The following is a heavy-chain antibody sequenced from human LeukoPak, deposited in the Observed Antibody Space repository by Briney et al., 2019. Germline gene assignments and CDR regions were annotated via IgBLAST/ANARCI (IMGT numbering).Heavy chain of an antibody. CDR3: ARVWVDFWSGPELPESLLYYYGMDV. J-gene: IGHJ6*02. CDR2: ISYDGSNK. CDR1: RFTFSSYA. D-gene: IGHD3-3*01. Sequence: GGSLRLSCAASRFTFSSYAMHWVRQAPGKGLEWVAVISYDGSNKYYADSVKGRFTISRDNSKNTLYLQMNSLRAEDTAVYYCARVWVDFWSGPELPESLLYYYGMDVWGQGTTVSVSS. V-gene: IGHV3-30-3*01.